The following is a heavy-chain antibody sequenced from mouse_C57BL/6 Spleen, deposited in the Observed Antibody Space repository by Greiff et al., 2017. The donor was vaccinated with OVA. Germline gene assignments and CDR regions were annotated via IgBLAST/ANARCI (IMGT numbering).Heavy chain of an antibody. CDR1: GYTFTSYW. J-gene: IGHJ4*01. Sequence: QVQLQQPGAELVKPGASVKLSCKASGYTFTSYWMHWVKQRPGQGLEWIGMIHPNSGSTNYNEKFKSKATLTVDKSSSTAYMQLSSLTSEDSAVYYCARVYDDPYAIDYWGQGTTVTVSS. V-gene: IGHV1-64*01. D-gene: IGHD2-3*01. CDR2: IHPNSGST. CDR3: ARVYDDPYAIDY.